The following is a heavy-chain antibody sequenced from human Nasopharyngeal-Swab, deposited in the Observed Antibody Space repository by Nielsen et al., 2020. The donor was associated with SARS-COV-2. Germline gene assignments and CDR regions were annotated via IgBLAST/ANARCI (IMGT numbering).Heavy chain of an antibody. CDR2: INHSGST. Sequence: WIRQPPGKGLEWIGEINHSGSTNYNPSLKSRVTMSVDTSKNQFSLKLSSVTAADTAVYYCARCMTGTTGGWFDPWGQGTLVTVSS. J-gene: IGHJ5*02. D-gene: IGHD1-7*01. CDR3: ARCMTGTTGGWFDP. V-gene: IGHV4-34*01.